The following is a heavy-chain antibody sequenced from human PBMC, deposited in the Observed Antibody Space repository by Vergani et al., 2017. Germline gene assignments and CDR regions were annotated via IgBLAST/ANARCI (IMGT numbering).Heavy chain of an antibody. Sequence: EVQLQESGGGLVKPGGSLRVSCAASGFSFSTYSINWVRQAPGKGLEWVSSISGRSNYIYYADSLKGRFTISRDNSKNSVYLQMNSLRAEDTAVYYCARDAIYCSSTSCYAPNWFDPWGQGTLVTVSS. D-gene: IGHD2-2*01. V-gene: IGHV3-21*06. CDR2: ISGRSNYI. CDR3: ARDAIYCSSTSCYAPNWFDP. CDR1: GFSFSTYS. J-gene: IGHJ5*02.